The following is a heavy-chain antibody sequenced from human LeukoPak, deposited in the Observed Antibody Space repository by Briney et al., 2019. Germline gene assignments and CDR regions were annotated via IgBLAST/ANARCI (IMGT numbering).Heavy chain of an antibody. V-gene: IGHV1-24*01. CDR3: ATAGFTTNFDY. D-gene: IGHD4-17*01. J-gene: IGHJ4*02. Sequence: GGSLRLSCAASGFTFSSYSMNRVRQAPGKGLEWMGGFDPEDGETIYAQKFQGRVTMTEDTSTDTAYMGLSSLRSEDTAVYYCATAGFTTNFDYWGQGTLVTVSS. CDR2: FDPEDGET. CDR1: GFTFSSYS.